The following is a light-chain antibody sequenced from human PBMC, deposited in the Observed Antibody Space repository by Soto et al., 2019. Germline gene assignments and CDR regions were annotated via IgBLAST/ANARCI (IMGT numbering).Light chain of an antibody. V-gene: IGKV3-15*01. J-gene: IGKJ4*02. CDR2: KTS. CDR1: QSVGTN. CDR3: KQYGTWPLT. Sequence: EVVMTQSPATVSVSPGERTSLSCRASQSVGTNLGWYQQKPGQAPRLLISKTSTSATGVPARFSGSGSGTEFTLTISSLQSEDIAVYYCKQYGTWPLTFGGGTKVDIK.